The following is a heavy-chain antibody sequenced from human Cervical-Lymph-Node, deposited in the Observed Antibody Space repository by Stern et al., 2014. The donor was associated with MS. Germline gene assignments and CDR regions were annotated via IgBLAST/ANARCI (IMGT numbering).Heavy chain of an antibody. V-gene: IGHV3-33*01. J-gene: IGHJ4*02. Sequence: DQLVESGGGVVQPGRSLRLSCAASGFTFSSYGMHWVRQAPGKGLEWVAVIWYDGSNKYYADSVKGRFTISRDNSKNTLYLQMNSLRAEDTAVYYCARGTIAAAGTTDYWGQGTLVTVSS. CDR2: IWYDGSNK. D-gene: IGHD6-13*01. CDR1: GFTFSSYG. CDR3: ARGTIAAAGTTDY.